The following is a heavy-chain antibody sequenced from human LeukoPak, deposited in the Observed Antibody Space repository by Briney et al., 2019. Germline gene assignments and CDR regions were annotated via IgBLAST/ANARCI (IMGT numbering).Heavy chain of an antibody. CDR1: GFTFSDYY. D-gene: IGHD1-26*01. Sequence: GSLRLSCAASGFTFSDYYMSWIRQPPGKGLEWIGSIYYSGSTYYNPSLKSRVTISVDTSKNQFSLKLSSVTAADTAVYYCARVYSGSHFDYWGQGTLVTVSS. J-gene: IGHJ4*02. CDR2: IYYSGST. CDR3: ARVYSGSHFDY. V-gene: IGHV4-38-2*01.